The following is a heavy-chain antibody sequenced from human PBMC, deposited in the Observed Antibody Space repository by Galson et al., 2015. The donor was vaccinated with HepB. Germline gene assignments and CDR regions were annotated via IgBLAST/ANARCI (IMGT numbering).Heavy chain of an antibody. CDR1: GFTFSGSA. J-gene: IGHJ4*02. Sequence: SLRLSCAASGFTFSGSAMHWVRQASGKGLEWVGRIRSKANSYATAYAASVKGRFTTSRDDSKNTAYLQMNSLKTEDTAVYYCTVCSSTSCYIGGFDYWGQGTLVTVSS. CDR3: TVCSSTSCYIGGFDY. V-gene: IGHV3-73*01. D-gene: IGHD2-2*02. CDR2: IRSKANSYAT.